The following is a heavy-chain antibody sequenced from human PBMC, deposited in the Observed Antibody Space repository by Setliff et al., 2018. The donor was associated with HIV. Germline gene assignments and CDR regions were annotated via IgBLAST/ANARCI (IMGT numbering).Heavy chain of an antibody. D-gene: IGHD3-16*01. Sequence: GGSLRLSCTASGFIFSDFYMSWIRQAPGKGLEWISDIMSSGTYTNYADSVRGRFTISRDNARNSLYLQMSSLRAEDTAVYYCAKEINSYGYLVLDYWGRGTLVTVSS. CDR2: IMSSGTYT. J-gene: IGHJ4*02. CDR1: GFIFSDFY. CDR3: AKEINSYGYLVLDY. V-gene: IGHV3-11*06.